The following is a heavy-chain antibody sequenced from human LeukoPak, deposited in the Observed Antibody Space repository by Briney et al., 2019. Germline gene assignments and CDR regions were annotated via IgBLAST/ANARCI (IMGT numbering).Heavy chain of an antibody. CDR2: IYCSGST. J-gene: IGHJ4*02. V-gene: IGHV4-59*01. CDR3: ARKQVFDY. D-gene: IGHD6-13*01. Sequence: SETLSLTCTVSGDSISGYYWSWIRQPQGKGLEWIGYIYCSGSTNYNPSLKSRVTISLDTSKNQFSLKLSSVTAADTAVYYCARKQVFDYWGQGTLVTVSS. CDR1: GDSISGYY.